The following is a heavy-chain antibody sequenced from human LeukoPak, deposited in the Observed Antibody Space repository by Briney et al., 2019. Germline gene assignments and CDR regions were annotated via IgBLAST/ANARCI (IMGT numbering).Heavy chain of an antibody. V-gene: IGHV3-7*03. J-gene: IGHJ4*02. Sequence: GGSLRLSCAASGLTFSNYWMTWVRQAPGRGLEWVADIKEDGSEKYYVDSVKGRFTISRDNAKNSLFLQMDSLRSEDTAVYYCVKNSGWYRLDCWGQGTLVTVSS. CDR3: VKNSGWYRLDC. D-gene: IGHD6-13*01. CDR2: IKEDGSEK. CDR1: GLTFSNYW.